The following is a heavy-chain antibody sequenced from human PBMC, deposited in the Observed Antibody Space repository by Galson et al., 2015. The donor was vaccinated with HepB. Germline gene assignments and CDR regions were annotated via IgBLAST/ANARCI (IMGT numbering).Heavy chain of an antibody. CDR2: ISTNSGNP. CDR3: ARGEGSGYYYVGY. D-gene: IGHD3-22*01. Sequence: SVKVSCKAPGYHFNKYGLNWVRQAPGQGLEWMGWISTNSGNPRYAQGFTGRFVFSLDTSVNTAYLQISSLKTEDTAVYYCARGEGSGYYYVGYWGQGTLVTVSS. J-gene: IGHJ4*02. CDR1: GYHFNKYG. V-gene: IGHV7-4-1*02.